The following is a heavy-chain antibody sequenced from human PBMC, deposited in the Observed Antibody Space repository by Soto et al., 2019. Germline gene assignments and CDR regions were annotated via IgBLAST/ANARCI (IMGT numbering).Heavy chain of an antibody. CDR1: GGSISSYY. J-gene: IGHJ4*02. CDR3: ARGIPNYYGSVHFDY. D-gene: IGHD3-10*01. CDR2: IYYSGST. V-gene: IGHV4-59*01. Sequence: SSETLSLTCTVSGGSISSYYWSWIRQPPGKGLEWIGYIYYSGSTNYNPSLKSRVTISVDTSKNQFSLKLSSVTAADTAVYYCARGIPNYYGSVHFDYWGQGTLVTVSS.